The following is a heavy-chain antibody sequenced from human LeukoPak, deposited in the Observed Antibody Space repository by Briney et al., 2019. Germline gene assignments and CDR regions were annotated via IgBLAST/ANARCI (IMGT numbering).Heavy chain of an antibody. Sequence: SETLSLTCTVSGGAVSSSNYYWSWIRQSPGKGLEWVGFFSYNAHSDNNPSLKSRVTISIDTSRNQFSLRLTSVTAADTAIYYCARASVAGTGPDYWGQGTLVTVSS. CDR1: GGAVSSSNYY. J-gene: IGHJ4*02. CDR2: FSYNAHS. V-gene: IGHV4-61*01. CDR3: ARASVAGTGPDY. D-gene: IGHD6-13*01.